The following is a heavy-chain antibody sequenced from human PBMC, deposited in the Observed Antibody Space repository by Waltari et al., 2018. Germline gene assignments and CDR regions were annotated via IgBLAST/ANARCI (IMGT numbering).Heavy chain of an antibody. CDR2: IYTSGST. J-gene: IGHJ5*02. D-gene: IGHD5-12*01. Sequence: QVQLQESGPGLVKPSQTLSLTCPVSGGSISSGSYYWSWIRQPAGKGLEWIGYIYTSGSTNYNPSLKSRVTISVDTSKNQFSLKLSSVTAADTAVYYCARTNINWFDPWGQGTLVTVSS. CDR1: GGSISSGSYY. CDR3: ARTNINWFDP. V-gene: IGHV4-61*09.